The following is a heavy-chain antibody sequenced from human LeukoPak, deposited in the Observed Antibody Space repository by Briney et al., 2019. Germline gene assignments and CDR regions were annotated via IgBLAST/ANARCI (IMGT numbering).Heavy chain of an antibody. Sequence: PGGSLRLSCAASGFTFSSYGMHWVRQAPGKGLEWVAVISYDGSNKYYADSVKGRFTISRDNSKNTLYLQMNSLRAEDTAVYYCAKESRRHSSSWVFDPWGQGTLVTVSS. CDR1: GFTFSSYG. J-gene: IGHJ5*02. CDR2: ISYDGSNK. CDR3: AKESRRHSSSWVFDP. V-gene: IGHV3-30*18. D-gene: IGHD6-13*01.